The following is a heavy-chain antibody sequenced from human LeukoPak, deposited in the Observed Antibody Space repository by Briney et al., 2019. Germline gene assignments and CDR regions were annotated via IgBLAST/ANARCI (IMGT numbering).Heavy chain of an antibody. CDR1: LFTFSSYG. D-gene: IGHD1-26*01. J-gene: IGHJ4*02. CDR2: IRYDGSNK. CDR3: AKGSQWEPYYFDY. Sequence: GGSLRLSCSASLFTFSSYGMHWVRQAPGKGLEWVAFIRYDGSNKYYADSVKGRFTISRDNSKNTLYLQMNSLRAEDTAVYYCAKGSQWEPYYFDYWGQGTLVTVSS. V-gene: IGHV3-30*02.